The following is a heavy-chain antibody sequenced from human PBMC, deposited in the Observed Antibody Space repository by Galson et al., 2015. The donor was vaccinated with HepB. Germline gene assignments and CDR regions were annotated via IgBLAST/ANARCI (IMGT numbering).Heavy chain of an antibody. V-gene: IGHV3-33*08. CDR3: ARGPLPYDILTGFDY. J-gene: IGHJ4*02. Sequence: SLRLSCAASGFTFSSYGMHWVRQAPGKGLEWVAVIWYDGSNKYYADSVKGQFTISRDNSKNTLYLQMNSLRAEDTAVYYCARGPLPYDILTGFDYWGQGTLVTVSS. D-gene: IGHD3-9*01. CDR1: GFTFSSYG. CDR2: IWYDGSNK.